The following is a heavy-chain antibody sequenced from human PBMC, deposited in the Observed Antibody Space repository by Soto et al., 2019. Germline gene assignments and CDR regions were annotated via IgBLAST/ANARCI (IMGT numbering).Heavy chain of an antibody. CDR1: GFTFSNYA. J-gene: IGHJ4*02. D-gene: IGHD6-13*01. CDR3: AKDGDEAAAGYHFDY. CDR2: ITKSGDDT. Sequence: PGGSLRLSCSASGFTFSNYAMHWVRQAPGKRLEYVSAITKSGDDTYYADSVKGRFTISRDNSRNTLYLQMSSLRSEDTAVYHCAKDGDEAAAGYHFDYWGQGTPVTVSS. V-gene: IGHV3-64D*08.